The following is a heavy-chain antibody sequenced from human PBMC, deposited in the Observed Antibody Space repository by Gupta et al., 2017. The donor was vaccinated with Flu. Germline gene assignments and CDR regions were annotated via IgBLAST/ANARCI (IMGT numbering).Heavy chain of an antibody. V-gene: IGHV4-59*01. D-gene: IGHD6-19*01. J-gene: IGHJ6*02. CDR3: ARILVYQSIAVAGTLYYYGMDV. CDR2: IYYSGST. Sequence: EWIGYIYYSGSTNYNPSLKSRVTISVDTSKNQFSLKLSSVTAADTAVYYCARILVYQSIAVAGTLYYYGMDVWGQGTTVTVSS.